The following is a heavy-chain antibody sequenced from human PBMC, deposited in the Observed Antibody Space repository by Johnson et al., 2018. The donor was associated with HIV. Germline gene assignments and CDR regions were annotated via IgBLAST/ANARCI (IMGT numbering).Heavy chain of an antibody. CDR2: ILYDGSNK. J-gene: IGHJ3*02. Sequence: QVQLVESGGGVVQPGKSLRLSCAVSGFTFSNFAMHWVRQAPGKGLEWLAFILYDGSNKYYADSVKGRFTISRDNSKNTLYLQMNSLRAEDTAVYYCAKGYSSSDAFDIWGQGTMVTVSS. V-gene: IGHV3-30-3*01. CDR1: GFTFSNFA. D-gene: IGHD6-6*01. CDR3: AKGYSSSDAFDI.